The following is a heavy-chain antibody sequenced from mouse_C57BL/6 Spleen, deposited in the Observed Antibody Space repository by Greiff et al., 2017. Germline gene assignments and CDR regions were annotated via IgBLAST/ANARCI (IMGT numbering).Heavy chain of an antibody. Sequence: EVKLVESGGGLVQPGGSMKLSCAASGFTFSDAWMDWVRQSPEQGLEWVAEIRNKANNHATYYAVSVKGRFTISRDDSKSSVYLQMNSLRAEDTSIYYCTQTAQATEAMDYWGQGTSVTVSS. J-gene: IGHJ4*01. CDR2: IRNKANNHAT. V-gene: IGHV6-6*01. CDR3: TQTAQATEAMDY. CDR1: GFTFSDAW. D-gene: IGHD3-2*02.